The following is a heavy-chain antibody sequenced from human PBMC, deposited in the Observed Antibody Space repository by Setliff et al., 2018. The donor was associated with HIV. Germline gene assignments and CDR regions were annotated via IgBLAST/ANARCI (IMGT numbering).Heavy chain of an antibody. Sequence: ASVKVSCKASGYTFTSYAMHWVRQAPGQRLEWMGWINAGNGNTKYSQKFQGRVTITWDTSAGTAYMELSSLRSEDTAVYYCAKTIAAAATLPFDFWGQGTLVTVSS. CDR3: AKTIAAAATLPFDF. D-gene: IGHD6-13*01. CDR1: GYTFTSYA. CDR2: INAGNGNT. V-gene: IGHV1-3*01. J-gene: IGHJ4*02.